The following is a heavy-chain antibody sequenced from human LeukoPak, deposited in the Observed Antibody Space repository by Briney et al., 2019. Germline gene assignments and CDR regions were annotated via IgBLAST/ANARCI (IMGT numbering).Heavy chain of an antibody. CDR2: ISSSSSYI. D-gene: IGHD2-15*01. Sequence: GGSLRLSCAASGFTFSSYSMNWVRQAPEKGLEWVSSISSSSSYIYYADSVKGRFTISRDNAKNSLYLQMNSLRSEDTAVYYCAREWGRDTLCSGGSCPSWFDPWGQGTLVTVSS. V-gene: IGHV3-21*04. CDR1: GFTFSSYS. CDR3: AREWGRDTLCSGGSCPSWFDP. J-gene: IGHJ5*02.